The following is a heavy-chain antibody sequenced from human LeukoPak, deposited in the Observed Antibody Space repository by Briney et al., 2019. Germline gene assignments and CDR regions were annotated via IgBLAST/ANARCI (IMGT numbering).Heavy chain of an antibody. J-gene: IGHJ6*02. CDR2: ITRSSNDR. V-gene: IGHV3-21*04. Sequence: GGSLRLSCAASGFTLSIYTMNWVRQAPGKGLEWFSSITRSSNDRKCADSVWGHFTISRDNAKTSLPLQMDSLRAEDTAVYYCARDLGEYGYGYAGMDVWGQGTTVIVSS. CDR3: ARDLGEYGYGYAGMDV. D-gene: IGHD3-16*01. CDR1: GFTLSIYT.